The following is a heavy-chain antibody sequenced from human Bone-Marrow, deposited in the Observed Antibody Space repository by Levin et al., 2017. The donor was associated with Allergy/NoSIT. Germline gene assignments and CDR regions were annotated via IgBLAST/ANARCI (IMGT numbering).Heavy chain of an antibody. CDR3: AKGVYSNYVTGWYFDL. J-gene: IGHJ2*01. CDR1: GFTFDDYA. V-gene: IGHV3-9*01. CDR2: ISWNSGSI. D-gene: IGHD4-11*01. Sequence: SLRLSCAASGFTFDDYAMHWVRQAPGKGLEWVSGISWNSGSIGYADSVKGRFTISRDNAKNSLYLQMNSLRAEDTALYYCAKGVYSNYVTGWYFDLWGRGTLVTVSS.